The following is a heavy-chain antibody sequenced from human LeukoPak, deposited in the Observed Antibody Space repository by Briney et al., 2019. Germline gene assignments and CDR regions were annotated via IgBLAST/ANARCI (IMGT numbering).Heavy chain of an antibody. CDR2: INPNSGGT. V-gene: IGHV1-2*02. Sequence: ASVKVSCKASGYTFTSYYMHWVRQAPGQGLEWMGWINPNSGGTNYAQKFQGRVTVTRDTSISTAYMELSRVRSDDTAVYYCARGEVLRSLDYWGQGTLVTVSS. CDR3: ARGEVLRSLDY. CDR1: GYTFTSYY. J-gene: IGHJ4*02. D-gene: IGHD4-17*01.